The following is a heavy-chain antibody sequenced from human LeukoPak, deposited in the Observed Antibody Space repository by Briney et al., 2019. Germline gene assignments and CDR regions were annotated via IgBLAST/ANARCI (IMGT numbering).Heavy chain of an antibody. CDR1: GFTFGRYW. CDR2: ISPDGSTT. Sequence: PGGSLRLSCAASGFTFGRYWMHWVRQAPGKGLMWVSRISPDGSTTLYADSVKGRFTISRDNAKNTLYLQLNSLGAEDTAVYYCTTVLSSNRYNLCDCRGQGTLVTVSS. CDR3: TTVLSSNRYNLCDC. D-gene: IGHD6-13*01. J-gene: IGHJ4*02. V-gene: IGHV3-74*03.